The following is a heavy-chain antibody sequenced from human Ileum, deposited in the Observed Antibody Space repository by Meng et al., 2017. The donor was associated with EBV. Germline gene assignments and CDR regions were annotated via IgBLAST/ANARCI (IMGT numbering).Heavy chain of an antibody. Sequence: QVGLQQGGTGRLKPSQILSLTCAVYGGSFNDYYWTWLRQPPGKGLEWIGEIDQSGYTKFNPSLSSRATISRDTSNNQFSLRLNSVTAADTALYYCARYGRCNGNSFYCFDPWGQGTLVTVSS. D-gene: IGHD4-23*01. CDR1: GGSFNDYY. CDR2: IDQSGYT. V-gene: IGHV4-34*01. CDR3: ARYGRCNGNSFYCFDP. J-gene: IGHJ5*02.